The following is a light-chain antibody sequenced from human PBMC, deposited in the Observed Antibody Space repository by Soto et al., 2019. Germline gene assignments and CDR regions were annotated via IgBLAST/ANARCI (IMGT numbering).Light chain of an antibody. CDR2: GAS. J-gene: IGKJ2*01. CDR3: QQYNSWPPYP. Sequence: EIVMTQSPATLSVSPGERATLSCRASQSVSSNLAWYQQKPGQAPRLLIYGASTRATGIPVRFSGSGSGTEFTLSISSLQSEDFAVYYCQQYNSWPPYPFGQGTKLEIK. V-gene: IGKV3-15*01. CDR1: QSVSSN.